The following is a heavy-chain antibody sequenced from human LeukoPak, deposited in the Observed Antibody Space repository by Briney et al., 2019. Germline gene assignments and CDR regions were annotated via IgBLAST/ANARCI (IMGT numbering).Heavy chain of an antibody. D-gene: IGHD5-24*01. CDR3: ARHYPEGGYNYVDY. CDR1: GYLFNSYW. CDR2: IYPGDSDT. Sequence: GESLKISCKGSGYLFNSYWIGWVRQMPGKGLEWMGIIYPGDSDTRYSPSFQGQVPISADKSISTAYLQWSSLKASDTAMYYCARHYPEGGYNYVDYWGQGTLITVSS. J-gene: IGHJ4*02. V-gene: IGHV5-51*01.